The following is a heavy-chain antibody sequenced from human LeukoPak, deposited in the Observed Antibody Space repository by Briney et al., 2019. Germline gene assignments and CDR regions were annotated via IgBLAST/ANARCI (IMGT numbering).Heavy chain of an antibody. D-gene: IGHD2-15*01. Sequence: ASVMVSCKVSGYTLTELSMHWVRQAPGKGLEWMGGFDPEDGETIYAQKFQGRVTMTEDTSTDTAYMELSSLRSEDTAVYYCATAKVFCSGGSCRNYYFDYWGQGTLVTVSS. V-gene: IGHV1-24*01. CDR2: FDPEDGET. CDR3: ATAKVFCSGGSCRNYYFDY. J-gene: IGHJ4*02. CDR1: GYTLTELS.